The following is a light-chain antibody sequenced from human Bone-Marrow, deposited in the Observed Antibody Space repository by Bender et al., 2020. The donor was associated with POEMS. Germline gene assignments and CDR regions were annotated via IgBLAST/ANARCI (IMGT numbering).Light chain of an antibody. J-gene: IGLJ3*02. CDR1: TSDVGIFYL. CDR2: EDT. CDR3: CSYAGDSTWV. V-gene: IGLV2-23*01. Sequence: QSALTQPASVSGSPGQSITISCTGPTSDVGIFYLVSWYQQHPGKAPKLVIYEDTNRPSGVSFRFSGSKSGNTASLTISGLQPEDEADYYCCSYAGDSTWVFGGGTKVTVL.